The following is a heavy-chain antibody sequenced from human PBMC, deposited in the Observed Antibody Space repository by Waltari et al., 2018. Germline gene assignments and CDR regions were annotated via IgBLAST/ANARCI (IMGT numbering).Heavy chain of an antibody. V-gene: IGHV4-39*07. CDR1: GGSISSSSYY. J-gene: IGHJ1*01. Sequence: QLQLQESGPGLVKPSETLSLTCTVSGGSISSSSYYWGWIRQPPGKGLEWIGSIYYRGSTYYNPSLKSRVTISVDTSKNQFSLKLSSVTAADTAVYYCARGGDGSGSYSEYFQHWGQGTLVTVSS. CDR3: ARGGDGSGSYSEYFQH. CDR2: IYYRGST. D-gene: IGHD3-10*01.